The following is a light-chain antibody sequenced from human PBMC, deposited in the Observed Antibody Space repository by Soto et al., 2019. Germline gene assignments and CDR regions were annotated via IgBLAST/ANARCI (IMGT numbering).Light chain of an antibody. Sequence: QSALTQPASVSGSPGQSITISCTGTSSDIGGYNYISWYQQLPGKAPKFIIYDVRNRPSGVSNRFSGSRSGNTASLTISGRQAEDEADYYCNSYTSSSTVIFGGGTKLTVL. CDR2: DVR. V-gene: IGLV2-14*01. CDR1: SSDIGGYNY. CDR3: NSYTSSSTVI. J-gene: IGLJ2*01.